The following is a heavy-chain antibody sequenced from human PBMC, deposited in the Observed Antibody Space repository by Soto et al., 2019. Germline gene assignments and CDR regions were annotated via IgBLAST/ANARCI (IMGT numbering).Heavy chain of an antibody. CDR3: ARVGAAAGTYYYSPMDG. CDR2: IYYSGST. J-gene: IGHJ6*02. V-gene: IGHV4-59*01. Sequence: SATLSLTCPFSDGSLSGYYWSLIRPPPGKGLEWIGYIYYSGSTNYNPSLKSRVTIPVDTSKNQISLKLSSVTAADTAVYYGARVGAAAGTYYYSPMDGGGRGTGVPFSS. D-gene: IGHD6-13*01. CDR1: DGSLSGYY.